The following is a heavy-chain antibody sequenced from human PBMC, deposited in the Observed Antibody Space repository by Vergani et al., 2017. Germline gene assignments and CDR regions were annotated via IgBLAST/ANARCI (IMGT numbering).Heavy chain of an antibody. V-gene: IGHV4-39*07. J-gene: IGHJ4*02. D-gene: IGHD6-19*01. CDR3: ARGTAVAGTPLDY. CDR1: GGSISSSSYY. CDR2: IYYSGST. Sequence: QLQLQESGPGLVKPSETLYLTCTVSGGSISSSSYYWGWIRQPPGKGLEWIGSIYYSGSTYYNPSLKSRVTISVDTSKNQFSLKLSSVTAADTAVYYCARGTAVAGTPLDYWGQGTLVTVSS.